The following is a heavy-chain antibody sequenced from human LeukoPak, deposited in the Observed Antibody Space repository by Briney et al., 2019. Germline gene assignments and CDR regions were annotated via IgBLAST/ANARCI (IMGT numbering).Heavy chain of an antibody. CDR1: GYTFTSYG. CDR3: AREGSYLFDY. D-gene: IGHD1-26*01. CDR2: ISAYNGNT. Sequence: GASVKVSCKASGYTFTSYGISWWGKPPDKGLGWMGWISAYNGNTNYAQKLQGRVTMTTDTSTSTAYMELRSLRSDDTAVYYCAREGSYLFDYWGQGTLVTVSS. J-gene: IGHJ4*02. V-gene: IGHV1-18*01.